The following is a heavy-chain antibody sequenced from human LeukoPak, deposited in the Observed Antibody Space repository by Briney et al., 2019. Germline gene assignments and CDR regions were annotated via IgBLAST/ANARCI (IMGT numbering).Heavy chain of an antibody. CDR1: GYTFTGCY. CDR2: INPNSGGT. V-gene: IGHV1-2*02. J-gene: IGHJ6*02. Sequence: GASVKVSCKASGYTFTGCYMHWVRQAPGQGLEWMGWINPNSGGTNYAQKFQGRVTMTRDTSIGTAYMELSRLRSDDTAVYYCARDGREDIVVVPAAFYYYYYGMDVWGQGTTVTVSS. D-gene: IGHD2-2*01. CDR3: ARDGREDIVVVPAAFYYYYYGMDV.